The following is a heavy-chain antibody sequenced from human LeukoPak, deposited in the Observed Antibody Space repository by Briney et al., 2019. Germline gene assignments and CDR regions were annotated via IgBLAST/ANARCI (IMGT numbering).Heavy chain of an antibody. D-gene: IGHD3-22*01. J-gene: IGHJ4*02. CDR3: ARDRTHYYESSGYYSRWEY. V-gene: IGHV1-46*01. CDR2: INPRGGST. CDR1: GGTFSSYA. Sequence: ASVKVSCKASGGTFSSYAISWVRQDPGQGLEWMGLINPRGGSTRYAQKFQGRVTLTRDTSTSTVYMELSSLRSEDTAMYYCARDRTHYYESSGYYSRWEYWGQGTLVTVSS.